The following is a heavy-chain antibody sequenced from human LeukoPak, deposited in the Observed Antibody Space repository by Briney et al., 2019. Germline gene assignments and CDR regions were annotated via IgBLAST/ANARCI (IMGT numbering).Heavy chain of an antibody. V-gene: IGHV3-7*01. J-gene: IGHJ4*02. D-gene: IGHD6-13*01. CDR1: EFTFSGSW. CDR2: IKHDGYEK. Sequence: GGSLRLSCVASEFTFSGSWMTWVRQAPGKGLEWVANIKHDGYEKYYLDSVKGRFTISRDNSKNTLYLQMNSLRVDDTAVYYCARDNGGQQLVTGGFDYWGQGILVTASS. CDR3: ARDNGGQQLVTGGFDY.